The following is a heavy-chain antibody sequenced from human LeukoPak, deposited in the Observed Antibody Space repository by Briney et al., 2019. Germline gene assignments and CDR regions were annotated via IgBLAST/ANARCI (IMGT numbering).Heavy chain of an antibody. J-gene: IGHJ4*02. D-gene: IGHD4-17*01. CDR2: SYYGGST. Sequence: PWETLTLTCTASRGIICSDDYLYRLSHQPPEKLVGWIGYSYYGGSTYYNPSLKSRVTISVDTSKNQFSLKLSSVTAADTAVYYCARGPRGIYGDYVVYWGQGTLVTVSS. CDR3: ARGPRGIYGDYVVY. CDR1: RGIICSDDYL. V-gene: IGHV4-30-4*01.